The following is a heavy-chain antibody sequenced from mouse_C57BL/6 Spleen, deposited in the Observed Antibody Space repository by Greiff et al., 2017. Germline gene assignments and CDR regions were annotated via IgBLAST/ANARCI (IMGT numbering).Heavy chain of an antibody. V-gene: IGHV1-81*01. D-gene: IGHD3-1*01. CDR1: GYTFTSYG. Sequence: VQRVESGAELARPGASVKLSCKASGYTFTSYGISWVKQRTGQGLEWIGEIYPRSGNTYYNEKFKGKATLTADKSSSTAYMELRSLTSEDSAVYFCAREEAGLYAMDYWGQGTSVTVSS. CDR2: IYPRSGNT. J-gene: IGHJ4*01. CDR3: AREEAGLYAMDY.